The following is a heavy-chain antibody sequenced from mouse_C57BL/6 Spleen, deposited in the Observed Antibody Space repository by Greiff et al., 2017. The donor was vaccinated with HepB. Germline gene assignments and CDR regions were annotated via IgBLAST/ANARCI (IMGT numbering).Heavy chain of an antibody. D-gene: IGHD1-1*01. CDR2: MYPRSGNT. CDR1: GYTFTSYG. Sequence: QVQLKESGAELARPGASVKLSCKASGYTFTSYGISWVKQRTGQGLEWIGEMYPRSGNTYYNEKFKGKTTLTADKSSSTAYVELRCLTSEDSAVYFCARRITTVVPPANWGRGTLVTVSA. CDR3: ARRITTVVPPAN. J-gene: IGHJ3*01. V-gene: IGHV1-81*01.